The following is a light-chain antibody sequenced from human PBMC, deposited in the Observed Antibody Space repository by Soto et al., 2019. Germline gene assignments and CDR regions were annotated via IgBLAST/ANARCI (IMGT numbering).Light chain of an antibody. CDR2: GNS. V-gene: IGLV1-40*01. CDR1: SSNIGAGYD. Sequence: VLTQPPSVSGAPGQRVTISCTGSSSNIGAGYDVHWYQQLPGTAPKLLIYGNSNRPSGVPDRFSGSKSGTSASLAITGLQAEDEADYYCQSYDSRVRVVFGGGTKLTVL. J-gene: IGLJ2*01. CDR3: QSYDSRVRVV.